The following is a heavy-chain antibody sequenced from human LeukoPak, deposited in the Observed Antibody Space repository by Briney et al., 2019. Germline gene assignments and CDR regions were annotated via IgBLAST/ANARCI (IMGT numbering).Heavy chain of an antibody. CDR3: ASSLWIRLLAFDI. CDR2: IYYSGST. Sequence: PSQTLSLTCTVSGGSISSGDYYWSWIRQPPGKGLEWIGYIYYSGSTYYNPSLKSRVTISVDTSKNQFSLKLSSVTAADTAVYYCASSLWIRLLAFDIWGQGTMVTVSS. D-gene: IGHD5-18*01. J-gene: IGHJ3*02. CDR1: GGSISSGDYY. V-gene: IGHV4-30-4*08.